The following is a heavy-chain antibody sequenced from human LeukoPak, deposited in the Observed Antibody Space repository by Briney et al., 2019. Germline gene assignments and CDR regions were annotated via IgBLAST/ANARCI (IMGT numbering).Heavy chain of an antibody. V-gene: IGHV3-30-3*01. CDR1: GFTFSRYA. CDR2: ISYDGSNE. CDR3: VKVVDYGSSGHYYVG. D-gene: IGHD3-22*01. Sequence: GGSLRLSCAASGFTFSRYAMHWVRQAPGKGLEWVAVISYDGSNEYYAESVKGRFTISRDSSENTLYLEMNSLRVEDTAVYYCVKVVDYGSSGHYYVGWGQGTMVTVSS. J-gene: IGHJ3*01.